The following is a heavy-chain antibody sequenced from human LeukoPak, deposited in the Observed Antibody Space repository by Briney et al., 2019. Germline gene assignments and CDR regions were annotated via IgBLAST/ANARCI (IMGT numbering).Heavy chain of an antibody. CDR3: ARGSGYLGVDS. CDR1: GGSFSGYY. D-gene: IGHD3-22*01. V-gene: IGHV4-59*10. Sequence: SETLSLTCAVYGGSFSGYYWTWIRQSAGKGLELIGRIYTSGTTNHNPSLNSRVTMSIDTSKSQFSLKLTSVTAADTALYYCARGSGYLGVDSLGQGILVTVSS. J-gene: IGHJ4*02. CDR2: IYTSGTT.